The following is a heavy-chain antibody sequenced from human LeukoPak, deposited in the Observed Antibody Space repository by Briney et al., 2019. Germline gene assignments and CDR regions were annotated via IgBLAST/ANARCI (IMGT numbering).Heavy chain of an antibody. J-gene: IGHJ4*02. CDR2: ISSSSSYI. Sequence: GGSLRLSCAASGFTFSNFGINWVRQAPGKGLEWVSSISSSSSYISYADSVKGRFTISRDNAKNSLELQMNSLRAEDTAVYYCAIDRYSSGWYTFDYWGQGTLVTVSS. D-gene: IGHD6-19*01. CDR1: GFTFSNFG. V-gene: IGHV3-21*01. CDR3: AIDRYSSGWYTFDY.